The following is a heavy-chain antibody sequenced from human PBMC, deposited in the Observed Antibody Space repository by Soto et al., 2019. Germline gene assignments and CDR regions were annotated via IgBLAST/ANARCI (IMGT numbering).Heavy chain of an antibody. V-gene: IGHV3-9*01. Sequence: GGSLRLSCAVSGFTFDDNAMHWVRQAPEKGLEWVSGINWKSDIGYADSVKGRFNISRDNAESSLYLQMNSLRAEDTALYYCAISQDRGGRTTFIYWGQGTQVTVSS. J-gene: IGHJ4*02. CDR3: AISQDRGGRTTFIY. D-gene: IGHD3-16*01. CDR1: GFTFDDNA. CDR2: INWKSDI.